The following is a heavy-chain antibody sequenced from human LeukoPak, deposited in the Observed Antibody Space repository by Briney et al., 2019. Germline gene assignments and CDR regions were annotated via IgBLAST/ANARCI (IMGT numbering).Heavy chain of an antibody. Sequence: SVKVSCKASGGTFSTYGINWVRQAPGQGLEWMGGIIPVFDSLNYAQKFQGRVTITADESTNTTYMELSSLRSEDTAVYYCARVESRGDWFDPWGQGTLVTVSS. CDR1: GGTFSTYG. CDR2: IIPVFDSL. CDR3: ARVESRGDWFDP. J-gene: IGHJ5*02. D-gene: IGHD5-24*01. V-gene: IGHV1-69*13.